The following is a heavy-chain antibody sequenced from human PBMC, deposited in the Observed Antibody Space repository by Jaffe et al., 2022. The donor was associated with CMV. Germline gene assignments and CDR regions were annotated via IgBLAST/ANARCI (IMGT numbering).Heavy chain of an antibody. D-gene: IGHD3-3*01. CDR3: AHSATYYDFWSGPHDWFDP. CDR1: GFSLSTSGVG. V-gene: IGHV2-5*02. Sequence: QITLKESGPTLVKPTQTLTLTCTFSGFSLSTSGVGVGWIRQPPGKALEWLALIYWDDDKRYSPSLKSRLTITKDTSKNQVVLTMTNMDPVDTATYYCAHSATYYDFWSGPHDWFDPWGQGTLVTVSS. J-gene: IGHJ5*02. CDR2: IYWDDDK.